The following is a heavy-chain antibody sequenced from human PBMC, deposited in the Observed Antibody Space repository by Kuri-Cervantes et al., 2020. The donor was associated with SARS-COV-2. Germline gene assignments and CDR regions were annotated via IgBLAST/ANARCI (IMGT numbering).Heavy chain of an antibody. Sequence: GSLRLSCTVSGGSISSSSYYWGWIRQPPGKGLEWIGSIYYSGSTYYNPSLKSRVTISVDTSKNQSSLKLSSVTAADTAVYYCARGIRGYSGYSDYWGQGTLVTVSS. CDR1: GGSISSSSYY. CDR2: IYYSGST. D-gene: IGHD5-12*01. V-gene: IGHV4-39*07. CDR3: ARGIRGYSGYSDY. J-gene: IGHJ4*02.